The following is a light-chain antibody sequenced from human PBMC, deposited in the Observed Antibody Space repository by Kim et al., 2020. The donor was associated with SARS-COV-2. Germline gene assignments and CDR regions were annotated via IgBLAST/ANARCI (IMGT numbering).Light chain of an antibody. Sequence: SPGANAPPSCRSSQSVSSNYLAWYQQKPGQAPRLLIYGASRRATGIPDRFSGSGSGTDFTLTITRLEPEDFAVYYCQQYSSSPATFGQGTKLEI. CDR3: QQYSSSPAT. CDR1: QSVSSNY. V-gene: IGKV3-20*01. CDR2: GAS. J-gene: IGKJ1*01.